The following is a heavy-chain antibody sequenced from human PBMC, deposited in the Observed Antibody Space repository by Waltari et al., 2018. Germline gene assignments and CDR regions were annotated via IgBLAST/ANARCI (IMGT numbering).Heavy chain of an antibody. D-gene: IGHD2-21*01. J-gene: IGHJ5*02. CDR2: INPHSGDT. CDR1: GYTFTAYY. CDR3: ARAIILITIPWVDP. Sequence: QVQLVQSGAEVKKSGASVKVSCKTSGYTFTAYYIYWMRQAPGQGREWMGDINPHSGDTRYANTFQGRVTMTRDTSNSTVYMELTRLTSDDTALYYCARAIILITIPWVDPWGQGRQVTVSS. V-gene: IGHV1-2*02.